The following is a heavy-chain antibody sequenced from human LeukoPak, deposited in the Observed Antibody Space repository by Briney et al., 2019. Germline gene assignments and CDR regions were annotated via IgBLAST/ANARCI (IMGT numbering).Heavy chain of an antibody. Sequence: PGRSLRLSCAASGFTFSSYGMHWVRQAPGKGLEWVAVISYDGSNKYYADSVKGRFTISRDNSKNTLYLQMNSLRAEDTAVYYCAPSEPGIAVAGTGDWSQGTLVTVSS. CDR1: GFTFSSYG. D-gene: IGHD6-19*01. J-gene: IGHJ4*02. V-gene: IGHV3-30*03. CDR2: ISYDGSNK. CDR3: APSEPGIAVAGTGD.